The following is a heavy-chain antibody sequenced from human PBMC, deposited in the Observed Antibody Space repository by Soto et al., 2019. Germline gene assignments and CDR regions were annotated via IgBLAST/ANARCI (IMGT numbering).Heavy chain of an antibody. CDR2: ISGSGDRT. CDR3: ANRNYYAKSGYTFPYFDF. V-gene: IGHV3-23*01. Sequence: EVQLLESGGGIVQPGGPLRLSCVASGFTFSNYDMSWVRLAPGKGLDWVSTISGSGDRTYYADSVKGRFTISRDNSRNTVYLQMNSLRVEDTAVYYCANRNYYAKSGYTFPYFDFWGQGNLVTVSS. J-gene: IGHJ4*02. CDR1: GFTFSNYD. D-gene: IGHD3-22*01.